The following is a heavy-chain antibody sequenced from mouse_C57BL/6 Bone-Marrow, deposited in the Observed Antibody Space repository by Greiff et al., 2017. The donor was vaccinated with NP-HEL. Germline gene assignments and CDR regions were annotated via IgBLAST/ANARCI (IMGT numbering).Heavy chain of an antibody. V-gene: IGHV1-80*01. CDR1: GYEFSNYW. Sequence: VQLQQSGAELVKPGASVKISCKASGYEFSNYWLNWVKQRPGKGLEWIGQISPGDGDTNYNRKLKDQATLTADKSSSTAYMQLSRLTSEDSAVYFCARGAYWGQGTLVTVSA. CDR3: ARGAY. CDR2: ISPGDGDT. J-gene: IGHJ3*01.